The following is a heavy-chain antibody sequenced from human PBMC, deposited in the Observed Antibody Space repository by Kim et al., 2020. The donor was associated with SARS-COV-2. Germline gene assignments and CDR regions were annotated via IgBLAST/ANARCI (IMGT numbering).Heavy chain of an antibody. V-gene: IGHV3-74*01. D-gene: IGHD3-10*01. J-gene: IGHJ4*02. CDR2: TT. CDR3: IRDLAGERDS. Sequence: TTDYADSVKGRFTISRDYAKNTLYLQMNCLRAEDTAIYYCIRDLAGERDSWGQGTLVTVSS.